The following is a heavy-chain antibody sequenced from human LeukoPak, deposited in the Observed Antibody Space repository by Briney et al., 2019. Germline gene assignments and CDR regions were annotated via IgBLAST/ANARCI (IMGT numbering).Heavy chain of an antibody. CDR2: MYYSGST. V-gene: IGHV4-30-4*01. D-gene: IGHD3-22*01. CDR3: ARPYYYDSRIDP. Sequence: PSETLSLTCTVSGGSISSGDYYWSWIRQPPGKGLGWIAYMYYSGSTYYNPSLKSRVTMSADTSKNQLSLKLSSVTAADTAVYYCARPYYYDSRIDPWGQGILVTVSS. CDR1: GGSISSGDYY. J-gene: IGHJ5*02.